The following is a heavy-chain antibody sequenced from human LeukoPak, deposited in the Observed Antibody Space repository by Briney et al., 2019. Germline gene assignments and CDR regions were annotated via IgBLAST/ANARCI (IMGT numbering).Heavy chain of an antibody. CDR1: GYSFTSYW. V-gene: IGHV5-51*01. Sequence: GESLKISCKGSGYSFTSYWIGWVRQMPGKGLEWMGIIYIGDSETRYSPSFQGQVTISADKSISTAYLQWSGLKASDTAMYYCARLEMATITSFDYWGQGTLVTVSS. CDR2: IYIGDSET. J-gene: IGHJ4*02. D-gene: IGHD5-24*01. CDR3: ARLEMATITSFDY.